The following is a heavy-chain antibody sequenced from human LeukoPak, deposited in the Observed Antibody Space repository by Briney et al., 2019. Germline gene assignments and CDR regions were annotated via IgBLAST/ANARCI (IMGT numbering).Heavy chain of an antibody. J-gene: IGHJ6*02. V-gene: IGHV4-34*01. Sequence: SETLSLTCAVYGGSFSGYYWSWIRQPPGKGLEWIGEINHSGSTNYNPSLKSRVTISVDTSKNQFSLKLSSVTAADTAVYYCARGRRGPYYYYGMDVWGQGTTVTVSS. CDR2: INHSGST. CDR3: ARGRRGPYYYYGMDV. CDR1: GGSFSGYY.